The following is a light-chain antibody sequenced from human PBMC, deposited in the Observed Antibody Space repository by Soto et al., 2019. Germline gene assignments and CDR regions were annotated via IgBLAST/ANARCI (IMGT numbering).Light chain of an antibody. CDR3: QQYNNWTPT. J-gene: IGKJ1*01. CDR2: GAS. Sequence: EIVMTQSPATLSVSPGERATLSCRASQSVSSNLAWYQQKPGQATRLLIYGASTRATGIPARFSGGGSGTEFTLTISSLQSEDFAVYYCQQYNNWTPTFGHGTKVDIX. V-gene: IGKV3D-15*01. CDR1: QSVSSN.